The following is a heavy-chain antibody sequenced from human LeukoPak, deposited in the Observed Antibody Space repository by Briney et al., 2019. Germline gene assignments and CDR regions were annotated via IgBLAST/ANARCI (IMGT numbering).Heavy chain of an antibody. D-gene: IGHD1-1*01. CDR2: ISSSSYI. J-gene: IGHJ4*02. V-gene: IGHV3-21*01. Sequence: GGSLRLSCAASGFAFSSYSMNWVRQAPGKGLEWVSSISSSSYIYYADSLKGRFTISRDNAKNSLYLQMNSLRPEDTAVYYCARDAGTGFDYWGQGTLVTVSS. CDR1: GFAFSSYS. CDR3: ARDAGTGFDY.